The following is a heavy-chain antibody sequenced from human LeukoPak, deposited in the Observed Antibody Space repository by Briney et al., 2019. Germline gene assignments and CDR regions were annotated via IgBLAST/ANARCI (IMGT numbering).Heavy chain of an antibody. Sequence: ASVKVSCKASGCTFTNYNINWVRQTPGQGLEWMGWMNPNIGNTGYAQKFQGRVTITRNTSINTAYMELSSLRSEDSAVYYCARSRCVGSTHCYYFDYWGQGTLVTVSS. CDR3: ARSRCVGSTHCYYFDY. CDR2: MNPNIGNT. CDR1: GCTFTNYN. J-gene: IGHJ4*02. V-gene: IGHV1-8*03. D-gene: IGHD2-2*01.